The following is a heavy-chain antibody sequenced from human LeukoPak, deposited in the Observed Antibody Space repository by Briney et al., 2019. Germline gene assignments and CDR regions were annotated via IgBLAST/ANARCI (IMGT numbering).Heavy chain of an antibody. CDR3: ARVFLTTVRGLNYYYMDV. J-gene: IGHJ6*03. CDR1: GYSISSGYY. Sequence: PSETLSLTCTVSGYSISSGYYWGWIRQPPGKGLEWIVSIYHSGSTYYNPSLKSRVTISVDTSKNQFSLKLSSVTAADTAVYYCARVFLTTVRGLNYYYMDVWGKGTTVTVSS. V-gene: IGHV4-38-2*02. CDR2: IYHSGST. D-gene: IGHD3-10*01.